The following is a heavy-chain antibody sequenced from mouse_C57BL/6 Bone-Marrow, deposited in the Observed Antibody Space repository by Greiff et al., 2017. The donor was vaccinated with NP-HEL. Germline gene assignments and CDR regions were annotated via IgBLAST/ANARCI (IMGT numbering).Heavy chain of an antibody. CDR3: VYDFSFDY. CDR1: GYTFTSYW. V-gene: IGHV1-50*01. CDR2: IDPSDSYT. Sequence: QVQLQQPGAEFVKPGASVKLSCKASGYTFTSYWMQWVKQRPGQGLEWIGEIDPSDSYTNYNQKVKGKATLTVDTSSSPAYMQLSSLTSEDSAVYYCVYDFSFDYWGTGTTVTVSS. J-gene: IGHJ1*03. D-gene: IGHD2-4*01.